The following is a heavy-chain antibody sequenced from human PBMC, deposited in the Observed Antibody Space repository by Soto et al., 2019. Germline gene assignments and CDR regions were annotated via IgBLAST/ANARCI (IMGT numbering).Heavy chain of an antibody. D-gene: IGHD6-13*01. CDR3: ARDTLYSSSWSNFDY. CDR2: IIPIFGTA. V-gene: IGHV1-69*12. J-gene: IGHJ4*02. CDR1: GGTFSSYA. Sequence: QVQLVQSGAEVKKPGSSVKVSCKASGGTFSSYAISWVRQAPGQGLEWMGGIIPIFGTANYAQKFQGRVTITADESTSTGDMELSSLRSEDTAVYYCARDTLYSSSWSNFDYWGQGTLVTVSS.